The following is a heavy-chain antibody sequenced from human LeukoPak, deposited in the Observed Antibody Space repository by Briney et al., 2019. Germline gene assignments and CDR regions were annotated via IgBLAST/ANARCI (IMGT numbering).Heavy chain of an antibody. CDR1: GYSFTSYW. CDR2: IYPGDSDT. D-gene: IGHD5-18*01. Sequence: GESLKISCKGSGYSFTSYWIGWVRQMPGKGLEWMGIIYPGDSDTRYSPSLQGQVTISADKSISTAYLQWSSLKASDTAMYYCARVDTAMVTTLGYFDYWGQGTLVTVSS. V-gene: IGHV5-51*01. CDR3: ARVDTAMVTTLGYFDY. J-gene: IGHJ4*02.